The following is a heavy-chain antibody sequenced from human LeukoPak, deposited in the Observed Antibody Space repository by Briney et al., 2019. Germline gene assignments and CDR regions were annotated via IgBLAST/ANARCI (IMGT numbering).Heavy chain of an antibody. D-gene: IGHD3-10*01. CDR3: ASDRASYYYGSGSYYSPY. Sequence: PGGSLRLSCAASGFTFSSYAMSWVRQAPGEGLEWVSAISGSGGSTYYADSVKGRFTISRDNSKNTLYLQMNSLRAEDTAVYYCASDRASYYYGSGSYYSPYWGQGTLVTVSS. V-gene: IGHV3-23*01. CDR1: GFTFSSYA. J-gene: IGHJ4*02. CDR2: ISGSGGST.